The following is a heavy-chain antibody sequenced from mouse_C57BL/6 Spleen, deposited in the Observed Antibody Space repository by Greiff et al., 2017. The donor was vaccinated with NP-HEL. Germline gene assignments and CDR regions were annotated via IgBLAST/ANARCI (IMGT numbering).Heavy chain of an antibody. D-gene: IGHD1-1*01. CDR2: INPYNGDT. CDR1: GYSFTGYF. Sequence: EVQLVESGPELVKPGDSVKISCKASGYSFTGYFMNWVMQSHGKSLEWIGRINPYNGDTFYNQKFKGKATLTVDKSSSTAHMELRSLTSEDSAVYYCAKSITTVSYYAMDYWGQGTSVTVSS. CDR3: AKSITTVSYYAMDY. J-gene: IGHJ4*01. V-gene: IGHV1-20*01.